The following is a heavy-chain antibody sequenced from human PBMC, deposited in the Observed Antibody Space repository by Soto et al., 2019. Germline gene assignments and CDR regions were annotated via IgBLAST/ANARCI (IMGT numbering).Heavy chain of an antibody. V-gene: IGHV1-69*13. CDR2: IIPIFGTA. CDR3: ARVRRWLQSLLDAFDI. D-gene: IGHD5-12*01. Sequence: SVKVSCKASGGTFSSYAISWVRQAPGQGLEWMGGIIPIFGTANYAQKFQGRVTITADESTSTAYMELSSLRSEDTAVYYCARVRRWLQSLLDAFDIWGQGTMVTVSS. J-gene: IGHJ3*02. CDR1: GGTFSSYA.